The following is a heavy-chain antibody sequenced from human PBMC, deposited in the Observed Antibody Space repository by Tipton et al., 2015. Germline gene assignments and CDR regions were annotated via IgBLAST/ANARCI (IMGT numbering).Heavy chain of an antibody. CDR3: AKGWGNWNADY. CDR1: GFTFSRSA. CDR2: ITGNSGTT. D-gene: IGHD1-20*01. Sequence: GSLRLSCTGSGFTFSRSAMNWVRQAPGKGLEWVSTITGNSGTTYYAGSVKGRFTVSRDNSKNALYLQMNSLRVDDTAVYYCAKGWGNWNADYCGQGTLVTVSS. J-gene: IGHJ4*02. V-gene: IGHV3-23*01.